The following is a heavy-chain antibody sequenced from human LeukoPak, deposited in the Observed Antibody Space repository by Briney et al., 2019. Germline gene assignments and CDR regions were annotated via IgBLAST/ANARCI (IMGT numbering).Heavy chain of an antibody. CDR2: IRSSSSYI. V-gene: IGHV3-21*04. Sequence: GGSLRLSCAASGFTFSSYSMNWVREAPGKGLEWVSSIRSSSSYIYYADSVKGRFTISRDNAKNTLYLQMNSLRVEDTAVYYCARDPRISVLGILPAHFGYWGQGTLVTVSS. J-gene: IGHJ4*02. D-gene: IGHD6-19*01. CDR3: ARDPRISVLGILPAHFGY. CDR1: GFTFSSYS.